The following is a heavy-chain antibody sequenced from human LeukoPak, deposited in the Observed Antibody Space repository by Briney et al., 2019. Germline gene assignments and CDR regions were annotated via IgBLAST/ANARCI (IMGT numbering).Heavy chain of an antibody. J-gene: IGHJ3*02. V-gene: IGHV4-30-4*01. CDR1: GGSISSGDYY. CDR3: ARAYEMYAFDI. Sequence: ASETLSLTCTVSGGSISSGDYYWSWIRQPPGKGLEWIGYIYYSGSTYYNPSLKSRVTISVDTSKNQFSLKLSSVTAADTAVYYCARAYEMYAFDIWGQGTMVTVSS. CDR2: IYYSGST. D-gene: IGHD3-22*01.